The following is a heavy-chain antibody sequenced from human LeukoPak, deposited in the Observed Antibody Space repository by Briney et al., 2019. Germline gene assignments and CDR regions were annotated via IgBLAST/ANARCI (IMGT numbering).Heavy chain of an antibody. V-gene: IGHV4-59*01. CDR3: ARTTEGYCSSASCFGFSYSYYMDV. CDR2: IYYSEST. D-gene: IGHD2-2*01. CDR1: GGSISSYY. Sequence: PSETLSLTCTVSGGSISSYYWRWIRQPPPKGLEWTGCIYYSESTNYNPSLKSRVTISVDTSKNQFSLKLSSVIAADTAVYYCARTTEGYCSSASCFGFSYSYYMDVWGKGTTVTISS. J-gene: IGHJ6*03.